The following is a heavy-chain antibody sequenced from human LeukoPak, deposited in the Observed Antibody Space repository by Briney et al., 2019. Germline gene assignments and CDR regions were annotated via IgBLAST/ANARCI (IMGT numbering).Heavy chain of an antibody. J-gene: IGHJ4*02. CDR1: GFTIDDYA. CDR2: ISGDGGST. Sequence: GGSLRLSCAASGFTIDDYAMHWVRQAPGKGLEWVSLISGDGGSTYYADSVKGRFTISRDNSKNSLYLQMNSLRTEDTALYYCAKGFYYYGSGSYFDYWGQGTLVTVSS. CDR3: AKGFYYYGSGSYFDY. V-gene: IGHV3-43*02. D-gene: IGHD3-10*01.